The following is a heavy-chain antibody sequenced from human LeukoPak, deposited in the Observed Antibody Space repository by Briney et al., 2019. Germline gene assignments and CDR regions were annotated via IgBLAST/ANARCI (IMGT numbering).Heavy chain of an antibody. CDR2: ISYDGSNK. D-gene: IGHD3-10*01. J-gene: IGHJ4*02. Sequence: GGSLRLSCAASGFTFSYYGMHWVRQAPGKRLEWGALISYDGSNKYYAESVKGRFTISRDSSKNTLYLQMNSLGDEHTAIYYCAKDRRSMVSYDGDYFDYWGRGTLVSVSS. CDR1: GFTFSYYG. V-gene: IGHV3-30*18. CDR3: AKDRRSMVSYDGDYFDY.